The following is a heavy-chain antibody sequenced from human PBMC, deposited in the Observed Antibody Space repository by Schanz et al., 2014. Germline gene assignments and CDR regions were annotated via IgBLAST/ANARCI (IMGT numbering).Heavy chain of an antibody. CDR2: ISAFDDKT. D-gene: IGHD3-10*01. CDR1: GYTFNNHG. Sequence: QVQLVQSGGEVKKPGASATVSCKASGYTFNNHGISWVRQAPGQGLEWMGWISAFDDKTDYAQNFQGRLIMTTDTSTTTVYMELRSLISDDTAVYYCVRDAGWAFGDYHGMDVWGQGTSVNVSS. V-gene: IGHV1-18*01. CDR3: VRDAGWAFGDYHGMDV. J-gene: IGHJ6*02.